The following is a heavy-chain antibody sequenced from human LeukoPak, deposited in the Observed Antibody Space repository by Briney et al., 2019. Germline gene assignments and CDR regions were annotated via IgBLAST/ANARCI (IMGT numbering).Heavy chain of an antibody. CDR3: ARARDGYDLDY. CDR2: IYYSGGT. J-gene: IGHJ4*02. D-gene: IGHD5-12*01. Sequence: PSETLSLTCTVSGDSITSFYWSWLRQPPGKGLEWIGYIYYSGGTNYNPSLKSRVTISVDTSKSQFSLRLSSVTAADTAVYYCARARDGYDLDYWGQGTLVTVSS. CDR1: GDSITSFY. V-gene: IGHV4-59*12.